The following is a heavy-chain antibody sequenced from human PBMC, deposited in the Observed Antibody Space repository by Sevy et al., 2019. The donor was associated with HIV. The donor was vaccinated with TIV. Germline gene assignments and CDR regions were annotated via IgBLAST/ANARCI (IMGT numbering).Heavy chain of an antibody. Sequence: GGSLRLSCAASGFPFSTYSLNWVRQAPGKGLEWVAHIKDSSRALYYADSVKGRFTISREDATNSLFLQMDSLREEDTALYYCATSDTTLAPYVDYWGQGTLVTVSS. V-gene: IGHV3-48*02. J-gene: IGHJ4*02. CDR2: IKDSSRAL. CDR1: GFPFSTYS. D-gene: IGHD3-16*01. CDR3: ATSDTTLAPYVDY.